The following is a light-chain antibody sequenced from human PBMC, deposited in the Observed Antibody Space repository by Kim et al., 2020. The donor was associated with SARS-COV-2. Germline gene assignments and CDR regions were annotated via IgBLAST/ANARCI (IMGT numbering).Light chain of an antibody. CDR2: WAS. CDR3: QQYYSTLQNS. V-gene: IGKV4-1*01. J-gene: IGKJ2*03. Sequence: ATINCKSSQSVLYSSNNKNYLAWYQQKPGQPPKLLIYWASTREYGVPDRFSGSGSGTDFTLTISSLQAEDVAVYYCQQYYSTLQNSFGQGTKLEI. CDR1: QSVLYSSNNKNY.